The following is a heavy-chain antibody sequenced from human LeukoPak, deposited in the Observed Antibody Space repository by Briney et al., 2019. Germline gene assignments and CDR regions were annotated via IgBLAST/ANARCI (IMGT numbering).Heavy chain of an antibody. CDR2: IYCSGST. D-gene: IGHD2-15*01. CDR1: GGSISSYY. CDR3: ARDLSGGSCFDI. Sequence: SETLSLTCTVSGGSISSYYWSWIRQPPGKGLEWIGYIYCSGSTNYNPSLKSRVTISVDTSKNQFSLKLSPVTAADTAVYYCARDLSGGSCFDIWGQGTMVTVSS. J-gene: IGHJ3*02. V-gene: IGHV4-59*01.